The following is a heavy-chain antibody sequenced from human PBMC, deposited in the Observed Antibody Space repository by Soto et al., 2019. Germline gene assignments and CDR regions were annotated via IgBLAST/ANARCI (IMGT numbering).Heavy chain of an antibody. Sequence: SETLSLTCAVSGGSISSGGYSWSWIRQPPGKGLEWIGYIYRSGSTYYNPSLKSRVTISVDTSKNQFSLKLSSVTAADTAVYYCARDPGSWYIRYWGQGTLVTVSS. CDR1: GGSISSGGYS. V-gene: IGHV4-30-2*05. CDR2: IYRSGST. CDR3: ARDPGSWYIRY. J-gene: IGHJ4*02. D-gene: IGHD6-13*01.